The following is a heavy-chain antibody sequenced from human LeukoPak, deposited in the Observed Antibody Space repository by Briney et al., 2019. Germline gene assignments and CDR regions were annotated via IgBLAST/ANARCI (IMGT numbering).Heavy chain of an antibody. V-gene: IGHV3-23*01. J-gene: IGHJ4*02. CDR3: ATFRGDGYNLGFDN. Sequence: PGGSLRLSCADSGFTFSGYAVSWVRQPPGKGLEWVLGISVTGDYTHYADSVKGRFSVSRDNSKSTLYLHMNSLTVEDTAVYFCATFRGDGYNLGFDNWGQGTLVTVSS. D-gene: IGHD5-24*01. CDR1: GFTFSGYA. CDR2: ISVTGDYT.